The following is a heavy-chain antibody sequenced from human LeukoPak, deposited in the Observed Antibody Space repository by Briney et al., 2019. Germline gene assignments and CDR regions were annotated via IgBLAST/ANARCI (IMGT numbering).Heavy chain of an antibody. CDR2: ISGSGGST. V-gene: IGHV3-23*01. J-gene: IGHJ1*01. D-gene: IGHD3-9*01. CDR3: AKDRGRPTTPPFDHQN. CDR1: GFTFSSYE. Sequence: PGGSLRLSCAASGFTFSSYEMNWVRQAPGKGLEWVSTISGSGGSTYYADSVKGRLTISRDNSKTTLYLQMSSLRAEDTAVYYCAKDRGRPTTPPFDHQNWGQGTLVTVSS.